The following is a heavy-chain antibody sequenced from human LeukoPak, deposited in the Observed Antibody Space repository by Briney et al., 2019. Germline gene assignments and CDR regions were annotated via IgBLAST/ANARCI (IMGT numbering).Heavy chain of an antibody. CDR2: IRNSDDTT. D-gene: IGHD1-1*01. V-gene: IGHV3-23*01. J-gene: IGHJ4*02. CDR3: AKGLERESRLDS. CDR1: GFTFSSYG. Sequence: GGSLRLSCAASGFTFSSYGMSWVRQAPGKGLEWVSGIRNSDDTTYYADSVKGRFTISGDNSKNTLFLQMNSLRAEDTALYYCAKGLERESRLDSWGQGTLVTVSS.